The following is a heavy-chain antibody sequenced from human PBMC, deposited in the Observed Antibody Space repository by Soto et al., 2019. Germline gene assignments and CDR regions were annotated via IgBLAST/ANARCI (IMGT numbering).Heavy chain of an antibody. CDR1: GFTFDDYA. CDR2: ITWNSGSI. CDR3: AREAGEVVPPDILGVGYYYYGMDV. J-gene: IGHJ6*02. D-gene: IGHD2-2*02. V-gene: IGHV3-9*01. Sequence: PGVSLRHSCAASGFTFDDYAMHWGRQVPGKGLEWVSGITWNSGSICYADSVKGRFTISRDNANNSLYLQMNSLRAGDTAVYYCAREAGEVVPPDILGVGYYYYGMDVWGQGTTDTSP.